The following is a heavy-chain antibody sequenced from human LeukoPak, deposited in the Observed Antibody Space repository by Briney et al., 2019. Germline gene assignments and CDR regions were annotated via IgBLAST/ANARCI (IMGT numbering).Heavy chain of an antibody. V-gene: IGHV4-39*07. D-gene: IGHD2-15*01. CDR1: GGSISSNGYY. Sequence: PSETLSLTCTVSGGSISSNGYYWGWIRQPPGKGLEGIGDMYYSGSTYYNPSLKSRVTISVDTSKNQFSLKVSSVTAADTAVYYCARDLVAWGQGTLVTVSS. J-gene: IGHJ5*02. CDR2: MYYSGST. CDR3: ARDLVA.